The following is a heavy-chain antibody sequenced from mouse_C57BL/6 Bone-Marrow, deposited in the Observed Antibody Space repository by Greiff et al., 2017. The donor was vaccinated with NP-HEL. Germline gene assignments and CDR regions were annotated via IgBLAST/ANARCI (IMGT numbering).Heavy chain of an antibody. CDR1: GYTFTSYW. D-gene: IGHD2-2*01. CDR2: INPSNGGT. V-gene: IGHV1-53*01. CDR3: AREGRWLRRGYWYFDV. J-gene: IGHJ1*03. Sequence: QVQLQQPGTELVKPGTSVKLSCKSSGYTFTSYWMHWVKQRPGQGLEWIGNINPSNGGTNYNEKFKSKATLTVDKSSSTAYMRLRSLTSDDSAVYYCAREGRWLRRGYWYFDVGDTGTTVTVSS.